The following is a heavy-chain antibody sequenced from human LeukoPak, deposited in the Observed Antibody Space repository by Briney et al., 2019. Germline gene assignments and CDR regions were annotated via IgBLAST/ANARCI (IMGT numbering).Heavy chain of an antibody. CDR3: ARGGSSGWYFYFDY. Sequence: AGGSLRLSCAASGFTFSNYWVHWVRQAPGMGLVWVSRINPDGTTTSYADSVKGRFTISRDNAKNTLYLQMNSLRAEDTAVYYCARGGSSGWYFYFDYWGQGTLVTVSS. J-gene: IGHJ4*02. CDR2: INPDGTTT. CDR1: GFTFSNYW. V-gene: IGHV3-74*01. D-gene: IGHD6-19*01.